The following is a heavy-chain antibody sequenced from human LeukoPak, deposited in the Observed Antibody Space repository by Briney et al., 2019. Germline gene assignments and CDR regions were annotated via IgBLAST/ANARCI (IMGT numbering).Heavy chain of an antibody. D-gene: IGHD4-23*01. V-gene: IGHV1-2*02. Sequence: ASVKVSCKASGYTFTGYYMHWVRQAPGQGLEWMGWINPNSGGTNYAQKLQGRVTMTRDTSISTAYMELSRLRSDDTAVYYCARELPSYDYGGTVFDYWGQGTLVTVSS. CDR3: ARELPSYDYGGTVFDY. J-gene: IGHJ4*02. CDR2: INPNSGGT. CDR1: GYTFTGYY.